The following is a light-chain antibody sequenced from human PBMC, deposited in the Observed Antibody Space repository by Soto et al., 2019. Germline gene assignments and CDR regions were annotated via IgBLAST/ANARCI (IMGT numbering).Light chain of an antibody. V-gene: IGKV1-5*01. CDR2: DTS. CDR3: QQYNSFPWT. J-gene: IGKJ1*01. CDR1: QSISSW. Sequence: DIQMTQSPSTLSASVGDIVSITCRASQSISSWLAWYQQKPGKAPKLLIYDTSSLESGVPSRFSGSGSGSEFTLTSSRPQPDDFATYYCQQYNSFPWTFGQGTKVDIK.